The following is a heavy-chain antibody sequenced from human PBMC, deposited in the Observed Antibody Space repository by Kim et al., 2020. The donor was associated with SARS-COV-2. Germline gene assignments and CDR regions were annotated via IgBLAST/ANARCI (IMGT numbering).Heavy chain of an antibody. D-gene: IGHD6-13*01. CDR1: GFTFSSYA. CDR2: ISGSGGST. V-gene: IGHV3-23*01. CDR3: AKDGSVGKQQLADAFDI. J-gene: IGHJ3*02. Sequence: GGSLRLSCAASGFTFSSYAMSWVRQAPGKGLEWVSAISGSGGSTYYGDSVKGRFTISRDNSKNTLYLQMNSLRAEDTAVYYCAKDGSVGKQQLADAFDIWGQGTMVTVSS.